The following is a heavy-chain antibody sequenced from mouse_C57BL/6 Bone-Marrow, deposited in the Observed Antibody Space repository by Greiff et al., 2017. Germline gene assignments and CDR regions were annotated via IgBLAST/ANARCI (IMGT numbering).Heavy chain of an antibody. V-gene: IGHV3-6*01. Sequence: EVKLQESGPGLVKPSQSLSLTCSVTGYSITSGYYWNWIRQFPGNKLEWMGYISYDGSNNYNPSLKNRISITRDTSKNQFFLKLNSVTTEDTATYYCAREAVTTGFAYWGQGTLVTVSA. CDR1: GYSITSGYY. CDR2: ISYDGSN. D-gene: IGHD2-2*01. J-gene: IGHJ3*01. CDR3: AREAVTTGFAY.